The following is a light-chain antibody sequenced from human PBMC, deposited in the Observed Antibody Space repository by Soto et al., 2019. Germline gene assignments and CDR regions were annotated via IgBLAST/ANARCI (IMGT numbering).Light chain of an antibody. CDR2: AAS. CDR1: QDIGDD. J-gene: IGKJ1*01. CDR3: LQQNSYPWT. Sequence: DIQMTQSPSSLSASVGDRVTIICRASQDIGDDLGWFQQTPGKAHERLIYAASSLRSGVPSRFSGSGSGTEFTLTISSLQPEDFATYYCLQQNSYPWTFGQGTKVEI. V-gene: IGKV1-17*01.